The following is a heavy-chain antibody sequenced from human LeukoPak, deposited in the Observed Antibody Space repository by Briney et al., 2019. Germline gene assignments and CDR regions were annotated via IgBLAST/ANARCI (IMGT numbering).Heavy chain of an antibody. CDR2: ISGSGGST. J-gene: IGHJ4*02. Sequence: GGSLRLSCAASGFTFSSYGMSWVRQAPGKGLEWVSAISGSGGSTYYTDSVKGRFTISRDSSKNTLFLQMNRLRPEDAAVYYCAKAPVTTCRGAYCYPFDYWGQGTPVTVSS. V-gene: IGHV3-23*01. CDR3: AKAPVTTCRGAYCYPFDY. D-gene: IGHD2-21*01. CDR1: GFTFSSYG.